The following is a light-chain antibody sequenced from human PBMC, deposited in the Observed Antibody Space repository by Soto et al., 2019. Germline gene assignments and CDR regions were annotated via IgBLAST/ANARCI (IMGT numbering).Light chain of an antibody. J-gene: IGLJ2*01. Sequence: QSVLTQPPSVSGAPGQRVTISCTGSRSNIGAGYDVHWYQQLPGTAPKLLIDGNTNRPSGIPDRFSGSKSGTSASLAITGLQAGDGADYFRQAYDLNLGGGVFGGGTKLTVL. CDR3: QAYDLNLGGGV. CDR1: RSNIGAGYD. CDR2: GNT. V-gene: IGLV1-40*01.